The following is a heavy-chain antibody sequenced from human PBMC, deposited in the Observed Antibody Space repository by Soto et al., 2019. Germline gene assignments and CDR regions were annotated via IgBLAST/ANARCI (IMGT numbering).Heavy chain of an antibody. CDR1: GFTVSSNY. CDR3: ARALYQLIDY. CDR2: IYSGGST. J-gene: IGHJ4*02. D-gene: IGHD2-2*01. V-gene: IGHV3-66*01. Sequence: GESLKISCAASGFTVSSNYMSWVRQAPGKGLEWVSVIYSGGSTYYADSVKGRFTISRDNSKNTLYLQMNSLRAEDTAVYYCARALYQLIDYWGQGTLVTVSS.